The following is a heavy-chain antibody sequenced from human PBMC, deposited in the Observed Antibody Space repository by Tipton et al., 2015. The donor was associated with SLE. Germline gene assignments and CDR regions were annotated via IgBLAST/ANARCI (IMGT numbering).Heavy chain of an antibody. V-gene: IGHV4-38-2*01. CDR3: ARHDYDTNGYYQHYFDY. CDR2: ISHSRST. Sequence: TLSLTCAVSGYSISSGYYWGWIRQPPGKGLEWIGEISHSRSTNYNPSLKSRGTISLDTSNNQFSLRLSSVTAADTAVYYCARHDYDTNGYYQHYFDYWGQGTLVTVSS. CDR1: GYSISSGYY. D-gene: IGHD3-22*01. J-gene: IGHJ4*02.